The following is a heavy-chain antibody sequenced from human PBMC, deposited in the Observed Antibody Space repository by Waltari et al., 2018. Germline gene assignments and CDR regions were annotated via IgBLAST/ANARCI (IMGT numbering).Heavy chain of an antibody. CDR3: ARGYRYASSERFYLDY. J-gene: IGHJ4*02. Sequence: QVQLAQSGAEVKSPGSSVTISCKASGLSIRGYTSSWVRQAPGQGLEWMVGFIPLSGSQIYTQKFQGRLTITADGSTRTTVMELRNLRYEDTAVYFCARGYRYASSERFYLDYWGQGTPVIVSS. CDR2: FIPLSGSQ. D-gene: IGHD3-16*02. V-gene: IGHV1-69*12. CDR1: GLSIRGYT.